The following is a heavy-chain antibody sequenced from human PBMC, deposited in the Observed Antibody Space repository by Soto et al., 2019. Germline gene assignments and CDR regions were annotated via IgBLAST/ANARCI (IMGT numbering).Heavy chain of an antibody. CDR1: GGSISSYY. V-gene: IGHV4-59*01. D-gene: IGHD5-12*01. J-gene: IGHJ5*02. CDR3: ARVVIVATIGWFDP. Sequence: SETLSLTCTVSGGSISSYYWSWIRQPPGKGLEWIGYIYYSGSTNYNPSLKSRVTISVDTSKNQFSLKLSSVTAADTAVYYCARVVIVATIGWFDPWGQGTLVTVS. CDR2: IYYSGST.